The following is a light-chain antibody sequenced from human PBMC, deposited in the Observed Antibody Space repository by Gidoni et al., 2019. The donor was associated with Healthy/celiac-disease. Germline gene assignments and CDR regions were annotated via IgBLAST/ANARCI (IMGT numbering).Light chain of an antibody. Sequence: QSALTQPASVSGSPGQSITISCTGTSSDVGGYNYVSWYQQHPVKAPKLMIYEVSNRPSGVSNRFSGSKSGNTASLTISGLQAEDEADYYCSSYTSSSTLKVFGTGTKVTVL. J-gene: IGLJ1*01. CDR3: SSYTSSSTLKV. V-gene: IGLV2-14*01. CDR2: EVS. CDR1: SSDVGGYNY.